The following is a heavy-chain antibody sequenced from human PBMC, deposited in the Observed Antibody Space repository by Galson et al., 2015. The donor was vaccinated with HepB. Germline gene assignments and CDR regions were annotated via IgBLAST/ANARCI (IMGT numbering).Heavy chain of an antibody. CDR1: GLTFSENW. CDR3: GRDVWGFPDY. Sequence: SLRLSCAVSGLTFSENWMVWVRQAPGKGLVWVTRIKGDGSGVTYADSVKGRFTISRYNAKNTVYLEMNSLRAEDTAVYYCGRDVWGFPDYWGQGTLVTVSS. J-gene: IGHJ4*02. V-gene: IGHV3-74*01. D-gene: IGHD7-27*01. CDR2: IKGDGSGV.